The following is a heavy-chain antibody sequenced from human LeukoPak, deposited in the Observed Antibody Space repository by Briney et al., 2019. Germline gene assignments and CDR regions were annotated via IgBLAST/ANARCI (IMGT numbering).Heavy chain of an antibody. CDR1: GYTFTSYG. J-gene: IGHJ4*02. CDR2: ISAYNGNT. Sequence: GASVKVSCKASGYTFTSYGISWVRQAPGQGLEWMGWISAYNGNTNYAQKLQGRVTMTTDTSTSTAYMELRSLRSDDTAVYYCARGPEFGELLYANYYFDYWGQGTLVTVSS. V-gene: IGHV1-18*01. D-gene: IGHD3-10*01. CDR3: ARGPEFGELLYANYYFDY.